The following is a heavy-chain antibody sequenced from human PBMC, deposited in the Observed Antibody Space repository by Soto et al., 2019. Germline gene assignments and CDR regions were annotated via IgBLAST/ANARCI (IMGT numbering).Heavy chain of an antibody. J-gene: IGHJ6*04. D-gene: IGHD2-2*01. CDR2: IWFDGSKK. CDR1: GFTFRSYG. Sequence: GGSLRLSCAASGFTFRSYGIHWVRQAPGKGLEWVALIWFDGSKKYYVDSVKGRFAVSRDNSKNTLYLQMNSLRVEDTAVYYCARDRLVPYGYGMDVGGKGTRVTVSS. V-gene: IGHV3-33*01. CDR3: ARDRLVPYGYGMDV.